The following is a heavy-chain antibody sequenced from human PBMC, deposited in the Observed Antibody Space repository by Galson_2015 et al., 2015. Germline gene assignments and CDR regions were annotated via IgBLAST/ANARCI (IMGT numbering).Heavy chain of an antibody. CDR3: ATWALSRRDCLGSRCHVNY. V-gene: IGHV3-23*01. J-gene: IGHJ4*02. Sequence: SLRLSCATSGFTFSSYGMTWVRQAPGKGLEWVSGISGSGGDTYYADSVKGRFTISRDNSKNAVYLQMSSLRVEDTAIYYCATWALSRRDCLGSRCHVNYWGQGTLVTVSS. D-gene: IGHD2-15*01. CDR2: ISGSGGDT. CDR1: GFTFSSYG.